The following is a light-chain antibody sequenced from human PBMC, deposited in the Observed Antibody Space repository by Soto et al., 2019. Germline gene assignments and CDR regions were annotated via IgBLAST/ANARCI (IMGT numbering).Light chain of an antibody. V-gene: IGKV1-9*01. Sequence: IHLTHSPSSLSASVLYIVTITCRSSQGIRTYLALYQQKPGKAPKLLIYSASTLQSGVPSRFSGSGSGTDFTLTISSLQPEDFATYYCLKVDVYPWKFGQGTKVDIK. CDR1: QGIRTY. CDR2: SAS. J-gene: IGKJ1*01. CDR3: LKVDVYPWK.